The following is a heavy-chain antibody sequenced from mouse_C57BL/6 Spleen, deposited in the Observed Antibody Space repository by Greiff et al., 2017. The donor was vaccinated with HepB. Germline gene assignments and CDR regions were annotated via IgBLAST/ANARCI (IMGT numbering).Heavy chain of an antibody. CDR2: IYPGSGNT. Sequence: QVQLQQSGAELVRPGASVKLSCKASGYTFTDYYINWVKQRPGQGLEWIARIYPGSGNTYYNEKFKGKATLTAEKSSSTAYMQLSSLTSEDSAVYFCARSYEGFAYWGQGTLVTVSA. CDR3: ARSYEGFAY. CDR1: GYTFTDYY. D-gene: IGHD2-3*01. J-gene: IGHJ3*01. V-gene: IGHV1-76*01.